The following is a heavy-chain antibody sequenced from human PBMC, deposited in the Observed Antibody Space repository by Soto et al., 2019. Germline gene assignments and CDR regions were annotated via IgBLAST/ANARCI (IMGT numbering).Heavy chain of an antibody. D-gene: IGHD3-9*01. CDR3: ARVGSYYDILTGYPRLDY. CDR1: GYTFTSYG. CDR2: INTYNGNT. Sequence: VQLVQSGAEVKKPGASVKVSCKASGYTFTSYGISWVRQAPGQGLEWMGWINTYNGNTNYAQKLQGRVTMTTDTSTSTAYMELRSLRSDDTAVYYCARVGSYYDILTGYPRLDYWGQGTLVTVSS. V-gene: IGHV1-18*01. J-gene: IGHJ4*02.